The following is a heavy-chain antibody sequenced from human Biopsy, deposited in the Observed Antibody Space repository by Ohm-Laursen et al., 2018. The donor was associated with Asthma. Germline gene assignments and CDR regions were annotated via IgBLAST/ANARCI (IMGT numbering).Heavy chain of an antibody. V-gene: IGHV3-7*01. J-gene: IGHJ1*01. Sequence: SLRFSCAAPGFTFGDYWMSWVRQVPGRGLEWVANIKHDGSENNHVDSLKGRFTISRDNAKNSLYLQMNSLRAEDTAVYYCARTFHFWSPYHAEHYQLWGQGTLVTVSS. CDR2: IKHDGSEN. D-gene: IGHD3-3*02. CDR1: GFTFGDYW. CDR3: ARTFHFWSPYHAEHYQL.